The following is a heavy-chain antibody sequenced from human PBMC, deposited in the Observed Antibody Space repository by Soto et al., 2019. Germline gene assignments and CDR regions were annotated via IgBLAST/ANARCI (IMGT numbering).Heavy chain of an antibody. J-gene: IGHJ4*02. CDR1: GFTFSSYA. V-gene: IGHV3-64D*06. CDR3: VKSATIAAAATDYFDY. CDR2: ISSNGEKT. D-gene: IGHD6-25*01. Sequence: PGGSLRLSCAASGFTFSSYAMHWVRQAPGKGLEYVSGISSNGEKTYYADPVKGRFTISRDNSKNTLYLQMGSLRGEDTALYHCVKSATIAAAATDYFDYWGQGTLVTVYS.